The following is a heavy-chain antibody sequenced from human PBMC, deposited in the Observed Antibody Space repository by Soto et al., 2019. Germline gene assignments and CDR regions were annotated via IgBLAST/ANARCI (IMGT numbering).Heavy chain of an antibody. CDR2: IGIGSSTK. J-gene: IGHJ3*01. CDR3: ARDQLYYNDISGRPLNAFDV. CDR1: GFTSRNYG. D-gene: IGHD3-22*01. Sequence: GGSLRLSCAASGFTSRNYGMNWVRQAPGKGLEYVSYIGIGSSTKYYADSVKGRFTISRDNAKNSLYLQMNSLRAEDTAVYYCARDQLYYNDISGRPLNAFDVWGQGTMVTVSS. V-gene: IGHV3-48*01.